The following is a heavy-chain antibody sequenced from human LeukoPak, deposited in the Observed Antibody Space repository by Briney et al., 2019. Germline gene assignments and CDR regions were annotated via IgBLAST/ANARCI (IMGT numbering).Heavy chain of an antibody. CDR1: GYSFTSYW. D-gene: IGHD1-1*01. Sequence: GESLKISCKGSGYSFTSYWIGWVRQMPGKGLEWIGIIYPGDSDTRYSPSFQGQVTISADKSISTAYLQWSSLKASDTAMYYCARRGGSNWSDENFDYWGQGTLVTVSS. CDR3: ARRGGSNWSDENFDY. J-gene: IGHJ4*02. CDR2: IYPGDSDT. V-gene: IGHV5-51*01.